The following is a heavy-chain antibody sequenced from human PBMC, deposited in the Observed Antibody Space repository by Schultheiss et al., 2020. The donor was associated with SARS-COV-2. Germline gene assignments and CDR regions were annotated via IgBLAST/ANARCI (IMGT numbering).Heavy chain of an antibody. CDR1: GGSISSYY. J-gene: IGHJ3*02. CDR3: ARNKYDFWTTGAFDI. V-gene: IGHV4-34*01. Sequence: SETLSLTCTVSGGSISSYYWSWIRQPPGKGLEWIGEINHSGSTNYNPSLKSRVTISVDTSKNQFSLKLSSVTAADTAVYYCARNKYDFWTTGAFDIWGQGTMVTVSS. D-gene: IGHD3-3*01. CDR2: INHSGST.